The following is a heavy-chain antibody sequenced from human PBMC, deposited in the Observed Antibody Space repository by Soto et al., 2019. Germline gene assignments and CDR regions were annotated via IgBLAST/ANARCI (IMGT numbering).Heavy chain of an antibody. CDR3: ASQYSNYGSPKYYYYGMDV. D-gene: IGHD4-4*01. J-gene: IGHJ6*02. Sequence: ESLKISCTGSGYRFTIYWISWVLQMPGKGLEWMGRIDPSDSYTNYSPSFQGHVTISADKSISTAYLQWSSLKASDTAMYYCASQYSNYGSPKYYYYGMDVWGQGTTVT. CDR2: IDPSDSYT. V-gene: IGHV5-10-1*01. CDR1: GYRFTIYW.